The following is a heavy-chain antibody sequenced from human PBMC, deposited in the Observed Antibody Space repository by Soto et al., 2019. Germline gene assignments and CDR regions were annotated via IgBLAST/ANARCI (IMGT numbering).Heavy chain of an antibody. CDR2: INSDGSST. D-gene: IGHD4-17*01. CDR3: ARGGLRAYWIDP. Sequence: EVQLVESGGGLVQPGGSLRLSCAASEFTFSNYWMHWVRQAPGKGLVWVSRINSDGSSTNYADSVKGRFTISRDNAKNTLYLKMISLRAEDTAVYYCARGGLRAYWIDPWGQGTLVTVSS. CDR1: EFTFSNYW. J-gene: IGHJ5*02. V-gene: IGHV3-74*01.